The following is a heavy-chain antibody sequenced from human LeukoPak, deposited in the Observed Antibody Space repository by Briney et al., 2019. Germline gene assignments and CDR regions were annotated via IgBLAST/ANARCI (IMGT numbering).Heavy chain of an antibody. CDR3: ASLYYYGSGSYESDY. CDR2: IIPILGTA. D-gene: IGHD3-10*01. V-gene: IGHV1-69*04. CDR1: GGTFSSYA. J-gene: IGHJ4*02. Sequence: ASVKVSCKASGGTFSSYAISWVRQAPGQGLEWMGRIIPILGTANYAQKFQGRVTITADKSTSTAYMELSSLRSEDTAVYYCASLYYYGSGSYESDYWGQGTLVTVSS.